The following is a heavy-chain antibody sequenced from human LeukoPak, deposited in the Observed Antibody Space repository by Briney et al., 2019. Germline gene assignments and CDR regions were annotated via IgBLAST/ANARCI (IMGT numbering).Heavy chain of an antibody. V-gene: IGHV1-69*05. D-gene: IGHD1-26*01. CDR1: GGTFSSYA. CDR3: ARDYWDYWYFDL. CDR2: LIPIFGTA. Sequence: ASVKVSCKASGGTFSSYAISWVRQAPGQGLEWMGGLIPIFGTANYAQKFQGRVTITTDESTSTAYMELSSLRSEDTAVYYCARDYWDYWYFDLWGRGTLVTVSS. J-gene: IGHJ2*01.